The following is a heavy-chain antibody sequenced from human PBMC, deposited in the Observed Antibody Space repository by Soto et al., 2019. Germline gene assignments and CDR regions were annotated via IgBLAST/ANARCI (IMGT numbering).Heavy chain of an antibody. V-gene: IGHV3-23*01. D-gene: IGHD6-13*01. CDR3: ARPGYSSSWSYFDY. Sequence: EVQLLESGGGLVQPGGSLRLSCAASGFTFSSYAMSWVRQAPGKGLEWVSAISGSGGSTYYADSVKGRFTISRDNSKNTLYLQMNSLRAEDTAVYYCARPGYSSSWSYFDYWGREPWSPSPQ. CDR2: ISGSGGST. J-gene: IGHJ4*02. CDR1: GFTFSSYA.